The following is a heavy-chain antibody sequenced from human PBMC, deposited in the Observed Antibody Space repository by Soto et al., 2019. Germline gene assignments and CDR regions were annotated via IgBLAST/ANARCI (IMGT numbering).Heavy chain of an antibody. CDR1: GFTFSSYW. Sequence: PGGSLRLSCAASGFTFSSYWMSWVRQAPGKGLEWVANIKQDGSEKYYVDSVKGRFTISRDNAKNSLYLQMNSLRAEDTAVYYCARDNLGYSSCWYEVGLDYWGQGTLVTVSS. J-gene: IGHJ4*02. D-gene: IGHD6-19*01. CDR2: IKQDGSEK. V-gene: IGHV3-7*05. CDR3: ARDNLGYSSCWYEVGLDY.